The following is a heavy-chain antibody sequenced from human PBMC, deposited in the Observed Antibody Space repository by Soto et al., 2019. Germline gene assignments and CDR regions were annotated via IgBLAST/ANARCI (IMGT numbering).Heavy chain of an antibody. CDR2: IIPIFGTA. J-gene: IGHJ6*02. CDR3: AREPSYGTSSEDYSNGGMDV. CDR1: GGTFSSYA. V-gene: IGHV1-69*13. D-gene: IGHD6-6*01. Sequence: SVKVSCKASGGTFSSYAISWVRQAPGQGLEWMGGIIPIFGTANYAQKFQGRVTITADESTSTAYMELSSLRSEDTAVYYCAREPSYGTSSEDYSNGGMDVWGQGTTVTVSS.